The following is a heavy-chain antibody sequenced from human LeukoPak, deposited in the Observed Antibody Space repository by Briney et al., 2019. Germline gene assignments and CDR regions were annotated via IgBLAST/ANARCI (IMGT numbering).Heavy chain of an antibody. Sequence: SETLSLTCAVYGGSFSTYYWSWFRQPPGKGLEWIGEINHSGNSSYNPSLKSRVTIVIDTSKNQFSLKLSSVTAADTAVYYCARGGYPGGFDVWGQGTTVTVSS. CDR1: GGSFSTYY. V-gene: IGHV4-34*01. D-gene: IGHD5-12*01. CDR3: ARGGYPGGFDV. J-gene: IGHJ3*01. CDR2: INHSGNS.